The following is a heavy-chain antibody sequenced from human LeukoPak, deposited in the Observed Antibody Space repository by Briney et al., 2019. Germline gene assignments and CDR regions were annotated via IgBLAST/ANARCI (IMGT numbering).Heavy chain of an antibody. CDR1: GGSISSGGYS. CDR3: VGAGSSYYYFDY. V-gene: IGHV4-30-2*01. Sequence: PSQTLSLTCAVSGGSISSGGYSWSWIRQPPGKGLEWIGYIYHSGNTWYNPSLKSRVTISVDKSKNRFSLRLSSVTAADMAVYYCVGAGSSYYYFDYWGQGTLVTVSS. CDR2: IYHSGNT. D-gene: IGHD6-13*01. J-gene: IGHJ4*02.